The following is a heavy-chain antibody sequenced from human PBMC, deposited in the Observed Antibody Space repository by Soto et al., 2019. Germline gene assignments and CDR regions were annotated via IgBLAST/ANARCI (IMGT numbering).Heavy chain of an antibody. J-gene: IGHJ6*02. CDR1: GGSFRGYY. CDR2: INHSGST. V-gene: IGHV4-34*01. D-gene: IGHD3-3*01. Sequence: LSLTCAVYGGSFRGYYWSWIRQPPGKGLEWIGEINHSGSTNYNPSLKSRVTISVDTSKNQFSLKLSSVTAADTAVYYCARGTHYDFWSGYEDYYYGMDVWGQGTTVTVSS. CDR3: ARGTHYDFWSGYEDYYYGMDV.